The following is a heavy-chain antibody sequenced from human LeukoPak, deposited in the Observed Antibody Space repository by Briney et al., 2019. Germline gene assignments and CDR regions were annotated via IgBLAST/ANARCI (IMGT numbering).Heavy chain of an antibody. CDR2: IYSGGST. J-gene: IGHJ3*02. CDR3: ARDQDSSGWDAFDI. Sequence: PGGSLRLSCAASGFTVSSNYMSWVRQAPGKGLEWVSVIYSGGSTYYADSVKGRFTISRDNSKNTLYLQMNSLRAEDTAVYYCARDQDSSGWDAFDIWGQGTMVTVSS. D-gene: IGHD3-22*01. V-gene: IGHV3-66*02. CDR1: GFTVSSNY.